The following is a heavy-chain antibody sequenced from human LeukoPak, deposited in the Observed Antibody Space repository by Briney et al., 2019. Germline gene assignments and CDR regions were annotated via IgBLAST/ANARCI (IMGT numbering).Heavy chain of an antibody. Sequence: SETLSLTCAVTGGSISSYYWNWIRQPAGKGLEWIGRIHTSGSTNYNPPLKSRVTMSVDTSKKQFSLKLSSVTAADTAVYYCARVISSGGSCRFDYWGQGTLVTVSS. J-gene: IGHJ4*02. CDR1: GGSISSYY. V-gene: IGHV4-4*07. D-gene: IGHD2-15*01. CDR2: IHTSGST. CDR3: ARVISSGGSCRFDY.